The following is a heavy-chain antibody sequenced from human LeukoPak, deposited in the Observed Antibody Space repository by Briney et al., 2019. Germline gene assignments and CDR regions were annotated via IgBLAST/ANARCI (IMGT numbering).Heavy chain of an antibody. D-gene: IGHD5-24*01. CDR3: ARDRGDGYKLDAFDI. CDR1: GGSISSYY. CDR2: IYTSGGT. J-gene: IGHJ3*02. Sequence: SETLSLTCTVSGGSISSYYWSWIRQPAGKGLEWIGRIYTSGGTNYNPSLKSRVTMSVDTSKNQFSLKLSSVTAADTAVYYCARDRGDGYKLDAFDISGQGTMVTVSS. V-gene: IGHV4-4*07.